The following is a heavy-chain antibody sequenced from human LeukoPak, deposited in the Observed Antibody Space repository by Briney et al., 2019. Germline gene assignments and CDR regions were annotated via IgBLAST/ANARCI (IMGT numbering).Heavy chain of an antibody. V-gene: IGHV3-33*08. CDR1: GFTFSSYG. CDR2: ICYNGSNK. Sequence: GRSLRLSCAASGFTFSSYGMHWVRQAPGKGLEWVAAICYNGSNKYYADSVKGRFTISRDNSKNTLYLQMNSLRAEDTAVYYCARDEAYGSGSYSTSATFHYWGQGTLVTVSS. D-gene: IGHD3-10*01. J-gene: IGHJ4*02. CDR3: ARDEAYGSGSYSTSATFHY.